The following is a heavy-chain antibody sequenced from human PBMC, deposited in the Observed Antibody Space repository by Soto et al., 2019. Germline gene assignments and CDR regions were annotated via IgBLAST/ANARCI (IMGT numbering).Heavy chain of an antibody. CDR3: VKGFGGDY. D-gene: IGHD3-16*01. J-gene: IGHJ4*02. CDR2: VSGGGIT. CDR1: GFTFSSHD. Sequence: EVQLLESGGGLVQPGGSLRLSCSASGFTFSSHDMIWVRQAPGKGLEWVSGVSGGGITSYADSEKGRFTISRDKSRNTLYLQMNSLRVEDTAVYYCVKGFGGDYWGQGTLVTVSS. V-gene: IGHV3-23*01.